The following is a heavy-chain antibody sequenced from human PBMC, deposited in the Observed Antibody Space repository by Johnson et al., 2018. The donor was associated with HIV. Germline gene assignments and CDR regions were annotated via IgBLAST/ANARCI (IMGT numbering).Heavy chain of an antibody. J-gene: IGHJ3*02. CDR3: ARECQYYYDSSGCTYDAFDI. D-gene: IGHD3-22*01. CDR1: RFTVSSNY. Sequence: VQLVDSGGGLVQPGGSLRLSCAASRFTVSSNYMTWVRQAPGKGLEWVSVIYSGGNTYYADAVKGRFTISRRNSKNTLYPQMNSRRAGDTAVYYCARECQYYYDSSGCTYDAFDIWGQGTMVTVSS. CDR2: IYSGGNT. V-gene: IGHV3-66*01.